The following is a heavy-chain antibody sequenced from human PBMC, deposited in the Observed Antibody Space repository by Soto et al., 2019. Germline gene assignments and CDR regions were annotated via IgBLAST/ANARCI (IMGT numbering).Heavy chain of an antibody. Sequence: ASVKVSCKASGYTFTSSGISWVRQAPGQGLEWMGWISVYNGNTNYAQNFQGRVSMTTDTSTSTVYMELRNLRSDDTAVYYCARGVVVPAATGKTWFDPCGQRTLVTVSS. J-gene: IGHJ5*02. V-gene: IGHV1-18*01. CDR2: ISVYNGNT. CDR3: ARGVVVPAATGKTWFDP. D-gene: IGHD2-2*01. CDR1: GYTFTSSG.